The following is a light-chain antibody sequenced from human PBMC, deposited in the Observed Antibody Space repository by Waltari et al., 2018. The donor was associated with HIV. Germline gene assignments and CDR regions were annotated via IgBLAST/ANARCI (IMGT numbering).Light chain of an antibody. CDR3: SSGAGSNNGV. CDR2: NAG. V-gene: IGLV2-8*01. CDR1: ISAVGGYNY. J-gene: IGLJ3*02. Sequence: QSALTQPPSASGSPGQSVTISCTGTISAVGGYNYVSWYHQHPGKSPKLMFMNAGKRPSGVPDRFSGSKSGNTASLTVSGLQAEDEADYYCSSGAGSNNGVFGGGTKLTVL.